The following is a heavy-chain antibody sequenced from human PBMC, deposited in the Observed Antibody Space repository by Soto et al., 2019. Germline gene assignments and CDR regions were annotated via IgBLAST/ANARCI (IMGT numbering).Heavy chain of an antibody. J-gene: IGHJ5*02. CDR1: GGTFSSYA. Sequence: SVKVSCKASGGTFSSYAISWVRQAPGQGLEWMGGIIPIFGTANYAQKFQGRVTITADESTSTAYMELSSLRSEDTAVYYCARGTSAVVVTQFDPWGQGTLVTVSS. V-gene: IGHV1-69*13. CDR2: IIPIFGTA. D-gene: IGHD3-22*01. CDR3: ARGTSAVVVTQFDP.